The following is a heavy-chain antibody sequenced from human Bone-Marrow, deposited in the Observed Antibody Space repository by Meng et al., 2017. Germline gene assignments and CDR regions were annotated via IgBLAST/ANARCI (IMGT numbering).Heavy chain of an antibody. CDR3: ARVSGGYVNC. CDR1: GFTFSSYW. J-gene: IGHJ4*02. V-gene: IGHV3-74*01. Sequence: GESLKISCAASGFTFSSYWMHWVRQAPGKGLVWVARINSDGSSTSYADSVKGRFNISRDNSKNTMYLRMDSLRAEDTAVYYSARVSGGYVNCWGQGTLVTVSS. CDR2: INSDGSST. D-gene: IGHD4-23*01.